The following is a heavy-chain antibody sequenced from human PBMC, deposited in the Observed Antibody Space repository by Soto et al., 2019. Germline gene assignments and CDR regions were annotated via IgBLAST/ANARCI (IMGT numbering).Heavy chain of an antibody. Sequence: SETLSLTCTVSGGSIRSYYWSWIRQSAGKGLEWIGRIHTRGSTVYNPSLNGRVTMSVDTSKNQFSLNLTSVTAADTAVYFCAMDAPPIDYWGQGILVTVSS. CDR2: IHTRGST. CDR3: AMDAPPIDY. V-gene: IGHV4-4*07. CDR1: GGSIRSYY. J-gene: IGHJ4*02.